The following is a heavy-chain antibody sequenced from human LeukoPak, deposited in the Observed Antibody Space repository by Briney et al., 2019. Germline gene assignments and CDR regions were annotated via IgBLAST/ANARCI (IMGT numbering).Heavy chain of an antibody. Sequence: SETLSLTCTVSGGSISSSSYYWGWIRQPPGKGLEWIGSIYYSGSTYYNPSLKSRVTISVDTSKNQFSLKLSSVTAADTAVYYCARAPYYYYYMDVWGKGTTVTVSS. V-gene: IGHV4-39*07. CDR3: ARAPYYYYYMDV. CDR2: IYYSGST. J-gene: IGHJ6*03. CDR1: GGSISSSSYY.